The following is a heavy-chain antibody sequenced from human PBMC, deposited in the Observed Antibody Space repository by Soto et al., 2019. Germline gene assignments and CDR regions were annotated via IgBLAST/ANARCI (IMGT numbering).Heavy chain of an antibody. Sequence: QERLVQSGAEVRKPGSSVKVSCKVTGGTSTRYAINWVRQAPGQGLEWMGGIVPMFGTSKYAQKFQGRVTITADTSTNIDYMELRSLRSADTAVYYCNSGSEYDFWSGYLWGQGTLVSVSS. CDR1: GGTSTRYA. CDR3: NSGSEYDFWSGYL. J-gene: IGHJ4*02. CDR2: IVPMFGTS. V-gene: IGHV1-69*06. D-gene: IGHD3-3*01.